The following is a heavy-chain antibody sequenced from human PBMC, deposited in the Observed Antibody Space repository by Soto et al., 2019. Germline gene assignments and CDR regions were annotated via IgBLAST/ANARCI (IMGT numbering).Heavy chain of an antibody. J-gene: IGHJ4*01. V-gene: IGHV5-51*01. D-gene: IGHD2-21*01. Sequence: PGESLKISCKGSGYSFTNYWIGWVRQMPGKGLEWMGIIYPGDSDTRYSPSFQGQVTISXXXXXXTXYXQXSXLKAXDTAMYHCARLTNIFDFDYWGHGTLVTVSS. CDR3: ARLTNIFDFDY. CDR2: IYPGDSDT. CDR1: GYSFTNYW.